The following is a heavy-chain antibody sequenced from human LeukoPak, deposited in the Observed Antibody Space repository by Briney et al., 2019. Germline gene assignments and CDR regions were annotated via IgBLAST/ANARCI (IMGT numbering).Heavy chain of an antibody. CDR3: VRQIPGSGQEFDP. Sequence: GGSLRLSCAASGFTFSSYAMSWVRQAPGKGLEWVSAISGSAGGTYYADAMKGRFTISRDNSQNTLSLQMNSLRADDTAVYYGVRQIPGSGQEFDPWGQGILVVVS. J-gene: IGHJ5*02. D-gene: IGHD3-10*01. CDR1: GFTFSSYA. V-gene: IGHV3-23*01. CDR2: ISGSAGGT.